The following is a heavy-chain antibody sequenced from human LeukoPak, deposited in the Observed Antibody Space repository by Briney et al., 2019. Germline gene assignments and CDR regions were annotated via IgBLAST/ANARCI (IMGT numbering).Heavy chain of an antibody. V-gene: IGHV4-59*08. J-gene: IGHJ4*02. CDR3: ARHSAGPYFDY. Sequence: SETLSLTCTVSGGSISSYYWSWIRQPPGKGLEWIGYIYYSGSTNYNPSLKSRVTISVDTSENQFSLKLSSVTAADTAVYYCARHSAGPYFDYWGQGTLVAVSS. CDR2: IYYSGST. D-gene: IGHD3-16*01. CDR1: GGSISSYY.